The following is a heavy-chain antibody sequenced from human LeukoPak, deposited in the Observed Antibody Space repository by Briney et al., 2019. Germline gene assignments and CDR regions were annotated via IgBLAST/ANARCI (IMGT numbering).Heavy chain of an antibody. D-gene: IGHD2-2*01. V-gene: IGHV3-49*04. CDR2: IRSKAYGGTT. J-gene: IGHJ6*03. Sequence: GGSLRLSCTASGFTFGDYAMSWVRQAPGKGLEWVGFIRSKAYGGTTEYAASVKGRFTISRDDSKSIAYLQMNSLKTEDTAVYYCTREEDIVVVPAAWNSGYYYYYMDVWGKGTTVTVSS. CDR3: TREEDIVVVPAAWNSGYYYYYMDV. CDR1: GFTFGDYA.